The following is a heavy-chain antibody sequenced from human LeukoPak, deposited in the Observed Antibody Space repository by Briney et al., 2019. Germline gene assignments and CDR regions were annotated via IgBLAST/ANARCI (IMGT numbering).Heavy chain of an antibody. CDR1: GFTFSIYA. CDR2: ISGNGVST. V-gene: IGHV3-64*01. CDR3: ARDRVGTSWSEFDS. D-gene: IGHD6-13*01. J-gene: IGHJ4*02. Sequence: GGSLRLSCAASGFTFSIYAMHWVRQALGKGLEYVSAISGNGVSTNCANSVKGRFTMSRDNSKNTLFLQMDSLRVEDTAVYYCARDRVGTSWSEFDSWGQGTLVTVSS.